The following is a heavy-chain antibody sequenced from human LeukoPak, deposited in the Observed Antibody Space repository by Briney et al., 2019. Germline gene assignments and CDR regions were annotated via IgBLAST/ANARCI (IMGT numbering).Heavy chain of an antibody. Sequence: SGTLSLTCVVSGYSISSSKWWGWIRQPPGKGLEWIGYIYYSGSTYYNPSLKTRVTMSVDTSKNQFSLKQTSVTAVDTAIYYCARTRDSDMYYFDSWGQGTLVTVS. V-gene: IGHV4-28*01. CDR3: ARTRDSDMYYFDS. D-gene: IGHD5-24*01. CDR1: GYSISSSKW. J-gene: IGHJ4*02. CDR2: IYYSGST.